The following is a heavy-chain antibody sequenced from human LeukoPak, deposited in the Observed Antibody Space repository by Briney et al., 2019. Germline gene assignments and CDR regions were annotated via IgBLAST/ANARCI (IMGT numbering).Heavy chain of an antibody. CDR2: ISSSSSYL. J-gene: IGHJ4*02. Sequence: KTGGSLRLSCAASGFTFSSYSMNWVRQAPGKGLEWVSSISSSSSYLYYADSVKGRFTISRDNAKNSLYLQMNSLRAEDTAVYYCARDSSTPGYWGQGTLVTVSS. D-gene: IGHD6-13*01. CDR1: GFTFSSYS. CDR3: ARDSSTPGY. V-gene: IGHV3-21*01.